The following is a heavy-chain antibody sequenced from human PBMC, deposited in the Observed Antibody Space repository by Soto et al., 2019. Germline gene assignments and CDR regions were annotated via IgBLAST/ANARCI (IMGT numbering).Heavy chain of an antibody. CDR2: ITRST. J-gene: IGHJ4*02. D-gene: IGHD3-22*01. CDR1: GFTFNNYA. Sequence: GWSLRLSCAASGFTFNNYAMSWVRQAPGKGLEWVSGITRSTYYADSVKGRFTISRDNSKNTLYLQMNSLRAEDTALYYCAKHFYDSSGYYHIDYWGQGTLVTVSS. CDR3: AKHFYDSSGYYHIDY. V-gene: IGHV3-23*01.